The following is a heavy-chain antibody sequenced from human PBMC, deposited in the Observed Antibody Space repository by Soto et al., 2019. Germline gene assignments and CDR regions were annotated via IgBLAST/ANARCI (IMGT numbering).Heavy chain of an antibody. J-gene: IGHJ6*02. CDR3: AKERYGQLWLEDYGMDV. CDR1: GFTFSSYG. CDR2: ISSDGSNK. D-gene: IGHD5-18*01. V-gene: IGHV3-30*18. Sequence: GGSLRLSCAASGFTFSSYGIHWVRQAPGKGLEWVALISSDGSNKYYADSVKGRFTISRDNFKNTLYLQMNSLRAEDTAVYYCAKERYGQLWLEDYGMDVWGQGTTVTVSS.